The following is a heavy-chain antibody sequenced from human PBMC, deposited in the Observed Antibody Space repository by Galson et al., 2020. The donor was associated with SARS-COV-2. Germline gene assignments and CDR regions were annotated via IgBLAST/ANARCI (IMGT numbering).Heavy chain of an antibody. Sequence: SETLSLTCTVSGGSIRSSSGYFWGWVRQAPEKGLEWIATINYIGTTYYNPSLESRVSIPADMSRNQFSLKVNDVTAADTAIFYCARLGHEWGAPQFDPWGQGTLVIVSS. CDR3: ARLGHEWGAPQFDP. D-gene: IGHD1-26*01. J-gene: IGHJ5*02. V-gene: IGHV4-39*01. CDR2: INYIGTT. CDR1: GGSIRSSSGYF.